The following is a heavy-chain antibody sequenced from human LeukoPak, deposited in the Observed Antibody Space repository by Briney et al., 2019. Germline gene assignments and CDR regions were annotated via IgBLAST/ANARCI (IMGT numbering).Heavy chain of an antibody. CDR3: ARHKDFWSGYPTYYFDY. D-gene: IGHD3-3*01. CDR2: INHSGST. Sequence: PSKTLSLTCTVSGVSVSSYYWSWIRQPPGKGLEWIGEINHSGSTNYNPSLKSRVTISVDTSKSQFSLKLSSVTAADTAVYYCARHKDFWSGYPTYYFDYWGQGTLVTVSS. V-gene: IGHV4-34*01. CDR1: GVSVSSYY. J-gene: IGHJ4*02.